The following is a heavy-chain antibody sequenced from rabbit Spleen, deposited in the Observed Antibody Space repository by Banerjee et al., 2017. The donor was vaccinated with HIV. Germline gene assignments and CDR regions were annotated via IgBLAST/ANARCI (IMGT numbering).Heavy chain of an antibody. V-gene: IGHV1S40*01. CDR1: GFSFSSGYD. Sequence: QQLVESGGGLVKPGASLTLTCKASGFSFSSGYDMCWVRQAPGKGLEWIGCINTGSSGFSYFASWAKGRLTISKTSSTTVTLQMTSLTAADTATYFCARDAGSYDYIDVYFNLWGPGTLVTVS. D-gene: IGHD8-1*01. J-gene: IGHJ4*01. CDR2: INTGSSGFS. CDR3: ARDAGSYDYIDVYFNL.